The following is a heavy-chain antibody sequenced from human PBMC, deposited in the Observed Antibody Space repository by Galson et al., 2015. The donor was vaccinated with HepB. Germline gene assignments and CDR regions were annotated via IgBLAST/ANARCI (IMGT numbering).Heavy chain of an antibody. Sequence: SLRLSCAASGFTFSSYAMHWVRQAPGKGLEWVAVISYDGSNKYYADSVKGRFTISRDNSKNTLYLQMNSLRAEDTAVYYCAIVVGATGDYFDYWGQGTLVTVSS. CDR2: ISYDGSNK. CDR1: GFTFSSYA. D-gene: IGHD1-26*01. CDR3: AIVVGATGDYFDY. J-gene: IGHJ4*02. V-gene: IGHV3-30-3*01.